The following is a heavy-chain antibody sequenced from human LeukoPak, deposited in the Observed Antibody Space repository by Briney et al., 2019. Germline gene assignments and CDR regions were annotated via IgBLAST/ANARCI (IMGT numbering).Heavy chain of an antibody. V-gene: IGHV4-4*07. CDR1: GGSISSYY. Sequence: SETLSLTCTVSGGSISSYYWSWIRQPAGKGLEWIGRIYTSGSTNYNPSLKSRVTMSVDTSKNQFSLKLSSVTAADTAVYYCARELHDYGDPPGAFDIWGQGTMVTVSS. J-gene: IGHJ3*02. CDR2: IYTSGST. CDR3: ARELHDYGDPPGAFDI. D-gene: IGHD4-17*01.